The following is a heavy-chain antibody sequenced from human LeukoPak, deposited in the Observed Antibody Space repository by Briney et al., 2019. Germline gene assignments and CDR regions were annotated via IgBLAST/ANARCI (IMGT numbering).Heavy chain of an antibody. CDR1: GYTFTSYY. CDR3: ARDDYYDSSGYSQGGY. D-gene: IGHD3-22*01. CDR2: INPSGGST. Sequence: ASVKVSCKASGYTFTSYYMHWVRQAPGQGLEWMGIINPSGGSTSYAQKFQGRVTMTRDTSTSTVYMELSSLRSEDTAVYCCARDDYYDSSGYSQGGYWGQGTLVTVSS. J-gene: IGHJ4*02. V-gene: IGHV1-46*01.